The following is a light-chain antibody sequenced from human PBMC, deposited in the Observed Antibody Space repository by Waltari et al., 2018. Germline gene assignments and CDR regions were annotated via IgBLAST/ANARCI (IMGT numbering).Light chain of an antibody. Sequence: QAVVTQEPSLTVSPGGTVTLTCGSSSGAVTSGHYPYWFQQKPGQAPRTLIHDTRNKHSGTPARFSGSLFGGKAALTLSGAQPEDEANYYCLLSYSGARVFGGGTKLTVL. CDR1: SGAVTSGHY. CDR2: DTR. CDR3: LLSYSGARV. V-gene: IGLV7-46*01. J-gene: IGLJ3*02.